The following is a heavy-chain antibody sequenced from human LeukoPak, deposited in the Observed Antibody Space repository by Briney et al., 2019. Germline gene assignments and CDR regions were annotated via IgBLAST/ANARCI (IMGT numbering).Heavy chain of an antibody. CDR1: GYSISSGYY. V-gene: IGHV4-38-2*02. J-gene: IGHJ4*02. CDR3: ARDKRYCSSTSCYTLDY. CDR2: IYHSGST. D-gene: IGHD2-2*02. Sequence: SETLSLTCTVSGYSISSGYYWGWIRQPPGKGLEWIGSIYHSGSTYYNPSLKSRVTISVDTSKNQFSLKLSSVTAADTAAYYCARDKRYCSSTSCYTLDYWGQGTLVTVSS.